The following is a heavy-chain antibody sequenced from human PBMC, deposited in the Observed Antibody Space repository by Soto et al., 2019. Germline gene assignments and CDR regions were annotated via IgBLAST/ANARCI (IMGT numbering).Heavy chain of an antibody. V-gene: IGHV3-9*01. D-gene: IGHD5-12*01. Sequence: EVQLVESGGGLVQPGRSRRLSCAASGFTVDDYAMHRVRQAPGKGLYWVLDISWNSGSIGYADSVKGLFTISRDNSKNSMYLQMNSLRAEDTALYYCAKYIGGGKIVATTHGNHYFDNWGQGPLVTVSS. CDR1: GFTVDDYA. J-gene: IGHJ4*02. CDR3: AKYIGGGKIVATTHGNHYFDN. CDR2: ISWNSGSI.